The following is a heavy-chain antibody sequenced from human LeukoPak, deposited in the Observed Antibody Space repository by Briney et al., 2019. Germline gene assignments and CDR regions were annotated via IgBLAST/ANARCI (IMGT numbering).Heavy chain of an antibody. CDR2: INTNTGNP. CDR1: GYTFTSYA. CDR3: ARDPEYYYDSSGYTPDY. V-gene: IGHV7-4-1*02. Sequence: ASVKVSCKASGYTFTSYAMNWVRQAPGQGLEWMGWINTNTGNPTYAQGFTGRFVFSLETSVSTAYLQSSSLKAEDTAVYYCARDPEYYYDSSGYTPDYWGQGTLVTVSS. D-gene: IGHD3-22*01. J-gene: IGHJ4*02.